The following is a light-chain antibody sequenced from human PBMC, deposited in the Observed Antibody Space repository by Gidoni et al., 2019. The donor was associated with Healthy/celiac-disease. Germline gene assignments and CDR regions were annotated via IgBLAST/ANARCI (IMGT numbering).Light chain of an antibody. V-gene: IGLV3-1*01. CDR2: QDS. Sequence: SYELTQPPSVSVSPGQTASITCSGDKLGDKYACWYQQKPRQSPVLVIYQDSKRPSGIPERFSGSNSGNTATLTISGTQAMDEADYYGQAWDSSTVVFGGGTKLTVL. J-gene: IGLJ2*01. CDR3: QAWDSSTVV. CDR1: KLGDKY.